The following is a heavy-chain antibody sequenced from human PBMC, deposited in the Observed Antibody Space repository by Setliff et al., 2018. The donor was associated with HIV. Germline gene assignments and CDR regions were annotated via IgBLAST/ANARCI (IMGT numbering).Heavy chain of an antibody. D-gene: IGHD2-2*01. V-gene: IGHV4-34*11. CDR3: ARDRDRRDSTFVRFDY. Sequence: PSETLSLTCAVFGGSLSGHHWNWIRQPPGKGLEWIGSIYYSGSTYYNPSLKSRLTMSVDTSNNKFSLKLNSVTAADTAVYYCARDRDRRDSTFVRFDYWGQGILVTVSS. CDR2: IYYSGST. J-gene: IGHJ4*02. CDR1: GGSLSGHH.